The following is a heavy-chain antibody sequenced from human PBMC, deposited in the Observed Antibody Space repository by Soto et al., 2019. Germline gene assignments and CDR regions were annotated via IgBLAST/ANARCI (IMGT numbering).Heavy chain of an antibody. CDR1: GFTFGDYY. CDR3: ARRSRIAVPDNPDY. CDR2: ITSGGAYT. Sequence: QVMLVESGGDLVNPGGSLRLSCVTSGFTFGDYYMAWIRQAPGKGLECVAHITSGGAYTRYADSVKGRFTISRDDAKNSVFLQMNGLRGEDTAVYYCARRSRIAVPDNPDYWGRGTLVAVSS. D-gene: IGHD6-19*01. V-gene: IGHV3-11*06. J-gene: IGHJ4*02.